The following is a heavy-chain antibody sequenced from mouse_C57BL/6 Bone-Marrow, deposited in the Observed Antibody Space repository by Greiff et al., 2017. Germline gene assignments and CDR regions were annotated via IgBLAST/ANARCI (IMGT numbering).Heavy chain of an antibody. Sequence: QVQLKESGAELVRPGTSVKMSCKASGYTFTNYWIGWAKQRPGHGLEWIGDIYPGGGYTNYNEKFKGKATLTADKSSSTAYMQFSSLTSEDSAIYYCARGGNWVLFDYWGQGTTLTVSS. CDR2: IYPGGGYT. D-gene: IGHD4-1*01. CDR1: GYTFTNYW. V-gene: IGHV1-63*01. J-gene: IGHJ2*01. CDR3: ARGGNWVLFDY.